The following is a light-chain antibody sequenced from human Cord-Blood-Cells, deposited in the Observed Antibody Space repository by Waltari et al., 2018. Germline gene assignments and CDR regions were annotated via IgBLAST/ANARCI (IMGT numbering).Light chain of an antibody. J-gene: IGKJ3*01. V-gene: IGKV1-39*01. Sequence: DIKMTQSPSSLSAFVGDRVNIPCRASQSSSSYLNWYQQKPGKAPKRLIYAASSLQRGVPSRCIGSGSGTDFTLTISSLQPEDFSTDYCRQSYSTPPLFTFGPGTKVDIK. CDR1: QSSSSY. CDR3: RQSYSTPPLFT. CDR2: AAS.